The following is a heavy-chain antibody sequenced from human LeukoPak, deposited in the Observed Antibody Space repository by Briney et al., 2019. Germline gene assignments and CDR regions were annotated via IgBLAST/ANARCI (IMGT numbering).Heavy chain of an antibody. J-gene: IGHJ4*02. V-gene: IGHV3-30*02. CDR3: SSGYSSSHPNHGGDY. CDR1: GFTFSSYG. Sequence: PGGSLRLSCAASGFTFSSYGMHWVRQAPGKGLEWVAFIRYDGSNKYYADSVKGRFTISRDNSKNTLYLQMNSLRAEDTAVYSCSSGYSSSHPNHGGDYWGQGTLVTVSS. CDR2: IRYDGSNK. D-gene: IGHD6-13*01.